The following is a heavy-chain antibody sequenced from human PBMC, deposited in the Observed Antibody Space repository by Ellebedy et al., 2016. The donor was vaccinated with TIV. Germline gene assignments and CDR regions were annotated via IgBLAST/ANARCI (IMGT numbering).Heavy chain of an antibody. D-gene: IGHD2-2*01. CDR3: ARVHCSSTSCYHNWFDP. CDR1: GYTFTSYG. CDR2: ISAYNGNT. V-gene: IGHV1-18*01. J-gene: IGHJ5*02. Sequence: AASVKVSCKASGYTFTSYGISWVRQAPGQGLEWMGWISAYNGNTNYAQKLQGRVTMTTDTSTSTAYMELRSLRSDDTAVYYCARVHCSSTSCYHNWFDPWGQGTLVTVSS.